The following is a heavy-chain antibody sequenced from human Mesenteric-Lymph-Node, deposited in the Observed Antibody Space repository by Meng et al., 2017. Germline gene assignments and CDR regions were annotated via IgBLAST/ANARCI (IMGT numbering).Heavy chain of an antibody. CDR1: GLTFSNSW. CDR3: ARDPYDSSGYPADDAFDI. D-gene: IGHD3-22*01. Sequence: GESLKISCAASGLTFSNSWMHWVRQAPGKGLVWVSRINSDGSGTSYADSVKGRFTISRDNAKNTLYLQMNSLRAEDTAVYYCARDPYDSSGYPADDAFDIWGQGTMVTVSS. J-gene: IGHJ3*02. CDR2: INSDGSGT. V-gene: IGHV3-74*01.